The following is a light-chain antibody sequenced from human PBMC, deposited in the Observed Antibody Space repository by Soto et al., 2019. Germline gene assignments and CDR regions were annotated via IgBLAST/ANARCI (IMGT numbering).Light chain of an antibody. CDR2: GTS. J-gene: IGKJ1*01. Sequence: DIVLTQSPGTLSLSPRESATLSCRASQSVASTYIPWYHPKPGQAPRLLIYGTSGRASGLPARFSGSGSGTDFTLTSSRLEPEDFALYYCQHYDSSRTFGQGTKVDIK. CDR1: QSVASTY. CDR3: QHYDSSRT. V-gene: IGKV3-20*01.